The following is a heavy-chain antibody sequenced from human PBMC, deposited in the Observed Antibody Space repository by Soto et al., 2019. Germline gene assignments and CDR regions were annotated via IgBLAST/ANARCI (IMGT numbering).Heavy chain of an antibody. J-gene: IGHJ4*02. D-gene: IGHD3-22*01. CDR1: GDTFTIYG. CDR2: ISAYNGNT. Sequence: ASVKVSCKASGDTFTIYGISWVRQAPGQGLEWMGWISAYNGNTNYAQKLQGRVTMTTDTSTSTAYMELRSLRSDDTAVYYCARGSSSGYYPTLDYWGQGTLVTVSS. CDR3: ARGSSSGYYPTLDY. V-gene: IGHV1-18*01.